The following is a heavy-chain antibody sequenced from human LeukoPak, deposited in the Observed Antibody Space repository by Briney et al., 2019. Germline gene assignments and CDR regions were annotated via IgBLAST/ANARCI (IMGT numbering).Heavy chain of an antibody. V-gene: IGHV3-74*01. D-gene: IGHD6-13*01. CDR2: IESDGSST. CDR3: ARSSYSSSYHDY. CDR1: GFTFSSYG. Sequence: QAGGSLRLSCLASGFTFSSYGMHWVRQIPGKGLLWVSRIESDGSSTGYADSVKGRFTISRDNAKNTLYLQMYSLRAEDTAVHYCARSSYSSSYHDYWGQGTLVTVSS. J-gene: IGHJ4*02.